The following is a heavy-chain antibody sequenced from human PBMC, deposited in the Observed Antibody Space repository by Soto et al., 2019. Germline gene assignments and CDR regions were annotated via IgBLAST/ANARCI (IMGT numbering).Heavy chain of an antibody. CDR1: GYTFTSYG. V-gene: IGHV1-3*01. J-gene: IGHJ5*02. D-gene: IGHD6-13*01. Sequence: ASVKVSCKAPGYTFTSYGIHWVRQAPGQRLEWMGWINAANGDTKYSPKFQGRVTITRDTSASTAYMGLSSLRSEDTAVYYCVRRHVSATGIDWFDPWGQGTLVTVSS. CDR3: VRRHVSATGIDWFDP. CDR2: INAANGDT.